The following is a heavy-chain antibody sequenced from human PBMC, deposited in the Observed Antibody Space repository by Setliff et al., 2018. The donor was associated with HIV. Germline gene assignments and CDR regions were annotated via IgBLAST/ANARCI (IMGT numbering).Heavy chain of an antibody. CDR3: VRGVQSPPHYSYYYMDV. Sequence: SVKVSCKASGGTLSSYAISWVRQAPGQGLEWMGGIIPISGTTNYAQNFQGRVTISADESTSTAYMELSSLRFDDTAMYYCVRGVQSPPHYSYYYMDVWGEGTMVTVSS. CDR2: IIPISGTT. CDR1: GGTLSSYA. V-gene: IGHV1-69*13. D-gene: IGHD3-3*01. J-gene: IGHJ6*03.